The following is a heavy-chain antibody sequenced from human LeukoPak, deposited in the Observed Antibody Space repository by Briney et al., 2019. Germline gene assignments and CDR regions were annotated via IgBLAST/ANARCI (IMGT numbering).Heavy chain of an antibody. CDR1: GGSISSSNW. J-gene: IGHJ6*03. D-gene: IGHD5-12*01. V-gene: IGHV4-4*02. Sequence: PSETLSLTCAVSGGSISSSNWWSWVRQPPGKGLEWIGEIYHSGSTNYNPSLKSRVTISVDKSKNQFSLKLSSVTAADTAVYYCARGGRLRSPYYYYYMDVWGKGTTVTVSS. CDR3: ARGGRLRSPYYYYYMDV. CDR2: IYHSGST.